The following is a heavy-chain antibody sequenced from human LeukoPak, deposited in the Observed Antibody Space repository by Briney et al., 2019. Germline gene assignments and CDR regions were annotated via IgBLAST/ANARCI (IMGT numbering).Heavy chain of an antibody. CDR3: ARGGSSGYYYYYYHMDV. CDR2: IYTSGST. V-gene: IGHV4-4*07. Sequence: PSETLSLTCTVSGGSISSYYWSWIRQPAGKGLEWIGRIYTSGSTNYNPSLKSRVTMSVDTSKNQFSLKLSSVTAADTAVYYCARGGSSGYYYYYYHMDVWGKGTTVTVSS. CDR1: GGSISSYY. J-gene: IGHJ6*03. D-gene: IGHD3-22*01.